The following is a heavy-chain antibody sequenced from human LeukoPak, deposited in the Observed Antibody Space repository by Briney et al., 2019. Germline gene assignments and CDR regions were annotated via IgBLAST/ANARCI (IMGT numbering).Heavy chain of an antibody. V-gene: IGHV3-43*02. CDR2: ISGDGGST. CDR3: AKDFRRNSGSYFHYGMDV. J-gene: IGHJ6*02. D-gene: IGHD1-26*01. Sequence: GGSLRLPCAASGFTFDDYAMHWVRQAPGKGLEWVSLISGDGGSTYYADSVKGRFTISRDNSKNSLYLQMNSLRTEDTALYYCAKDFRRNSGSYFHYGMDVWGQGTTVTVSS. CDR1: GFTFDDYA.